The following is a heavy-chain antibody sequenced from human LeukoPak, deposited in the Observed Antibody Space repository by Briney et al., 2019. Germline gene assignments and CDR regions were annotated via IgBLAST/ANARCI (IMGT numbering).Heavy chain of an antibody. Sequence: SETLSLTCTVSGGSISSYYWSWIRQPPGKGLEWIGYIYYSGSTNYNPSLKSRVTISVDTSKNQFSLKLSSVTAADTAVYYCARAEYCGGDCYSRFPGWSTSGAFDIWGQGTMVTVSS. CDR1: GGSISSYY. CDR3: ARAEYCGGDCYSRFPGWSTSGAFDI. CDR2: IYYSGST. J-gene: IGHJ3*02. D-gene: IGHD2-21*01. V-gene: IGHV4-59*08.